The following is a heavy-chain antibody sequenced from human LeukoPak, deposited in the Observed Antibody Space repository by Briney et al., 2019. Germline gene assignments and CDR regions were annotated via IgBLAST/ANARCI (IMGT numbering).Heavy chain of an antibody. CDR3: ATRSSSWYPDAFDI. V-gene: IGHV1-2*04. CDR1: GYTFTGYY. CDR2: INPNSGGT. Sequence: ASVKVSCKASGYTFTGYYMHWVRQAPGQGLEWMGWINPNSGGTNYAQKFQGWVTMTRDTSISTAYMELSRLRSDDTAVYYCATRSSSWYPDAFDIWGQGTMVTVSS. J-gene: IGHJ3*02. D-gene: IGHD6-13*01.